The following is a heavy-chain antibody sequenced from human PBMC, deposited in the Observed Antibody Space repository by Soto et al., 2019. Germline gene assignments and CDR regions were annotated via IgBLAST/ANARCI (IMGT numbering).Heavy chain of an antibody. CDR2: IIPIFGTA. Sequence: QVQLVQSGAEVKKPGSSVKVSCKASGGTFSSYAISWVRQAPGQGLEWMGGIIPIFGTANYAQKFQGRVTIIADESTSTAYMELSSLRSEDTAVYYCARSEGVTTKLRFNWFDPWGQGTLVTVSS. V-gene: IGHV1-69*01. D-gene: IGHD4-17*01. J-gene: IGHJ5*02. CDR3: ARSEGVTTKLRFNWFDP. CDR1: GGTFSSYA.